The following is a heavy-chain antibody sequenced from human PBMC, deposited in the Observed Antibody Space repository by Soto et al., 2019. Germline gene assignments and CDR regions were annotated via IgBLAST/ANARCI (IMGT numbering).Heavy chain of an antibody. J-gene: IGHJ5*02. CDR2: ISGSGGST. CDR3: ARFCGGNSAHTYAIDP. D-gene: IGHD2-21*02. CDR1: GFTFSTYA. V-gene: IGHV3-23*01. Sequence: EVQLLESGGGLVQPGGSLRLSCAASGFTFSTYAMSWVRQAPGKGLEWVSTISGSGGSTHYADSVKGRFTITRDNSKNTLYLQMNSLSAEDTAVYYCARFCGGNSAHTYAIDPWGQGTLVTVSS.